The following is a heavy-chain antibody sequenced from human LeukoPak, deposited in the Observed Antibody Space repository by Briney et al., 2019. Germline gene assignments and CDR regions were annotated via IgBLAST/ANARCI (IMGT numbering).Heavy chain of an antibody. J-gene: IGHJ3*02. CDR2: IVVGSGNT. V-gene: IGHV1-58*02. Sequence: ASVKVSCKASGFTFTSSAMQWVRQARGQRLEWIGWIVVGSGNTNYAQKFQERVTITRDMSTSTAYMELSSLRSEDTAVYYCAAGAYVQGAFDIWGQGTMVTVSS. D-gene: IGHD3-16*01. CDR1: GFTFTSSA. CDR3: AAGAYVQGAFDI.